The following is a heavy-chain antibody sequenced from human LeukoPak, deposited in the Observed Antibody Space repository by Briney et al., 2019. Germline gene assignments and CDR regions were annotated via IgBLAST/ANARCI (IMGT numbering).Heavy chain of an antibody. J-gene: IGHJ4*02. CDR2: ISGSGGST. CDR1: GFTFSSYA. V-gene: IGHV3-23*01. Sequence: GGSLRLSCAASGFTFSSYAMSWVRQAPGKGLEWVSAISGSGGSTYYADSVKGRFTISRDNSKNTLYLQMNSLRAEDTAVYYCAKHGPRDVLLWFGELTYWGQGTLVTVSS. CDR3: AKHGPRDVLLWFGELTY. D-gene: IGHD3-10*01.